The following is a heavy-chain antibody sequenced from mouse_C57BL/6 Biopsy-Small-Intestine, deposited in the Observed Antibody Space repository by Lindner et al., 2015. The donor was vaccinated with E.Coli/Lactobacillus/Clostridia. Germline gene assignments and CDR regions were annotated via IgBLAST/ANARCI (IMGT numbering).Heavy chain of an antibody. J-gene: IGHJ2*01. V-gene: IGHV1-53*01. CDR3: ARYYGGGYYFDY. CDR1: GYTFTSYW. D-gene: IGHD1-2*01. Sequence: VQLQESGTELVKPGTSVKLSCKASGYTFTSYWMHWVKQRPGQGLEWIGNINPSNGGANYNEKFKSKATLTVDKSFSTAYMQLSSLTSEDSAVFYCARYYGGGYYFDYWGQGTTLTVSS. CDR2: INPSNGGA.